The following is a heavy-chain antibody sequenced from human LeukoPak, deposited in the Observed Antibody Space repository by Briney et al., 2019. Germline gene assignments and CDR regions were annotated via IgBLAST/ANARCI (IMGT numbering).Heavy chain of an antibody. Sequence: PGGSLRLSCAASGFSFSSYWMHWVRHAPGKGLVWVARISPDGSSALSADSVRGRFTISRDNAGNTLYLQLNSLRAEDTAVYYCARVSFCPRCHFDYWGQGTLVTVSS. CDR2: ISPDGSSA. CDR1: GFSFSSYW. CDR3: ARVSFCPRCHFDY. J-gene: IGHJ4*02. D-gene: IGHD2/OR15-2a*01. V-gene: IGHV3-74*03.